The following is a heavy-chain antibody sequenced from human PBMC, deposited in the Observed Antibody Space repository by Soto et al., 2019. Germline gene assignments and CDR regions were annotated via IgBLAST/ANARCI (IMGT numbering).Heavy chain of an antibody. Sequence: ASVKVSCKASGYTFTGYYMHWVRQAPGQGLEWMGWINPNSGGTNYAQKFQGRVTMTRDTSISTAYMELSRLRSDDTAVYYCARDALLPPNWFDPWGQGTLVTVSS. CDR2: INPNSGGT. J-gene: IGHJ5*02. D-gene: IGHD2-15*01. V-gene: IGHV1-2*02. CDR3: ARDALLPPNWFDP. CDR1: GYTFTGYY.